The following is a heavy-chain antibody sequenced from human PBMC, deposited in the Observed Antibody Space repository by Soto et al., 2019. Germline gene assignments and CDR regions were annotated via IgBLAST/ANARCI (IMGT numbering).Heavy chain of an antibody. V-gene: IGHV1-2*04. CDR3: ARGDSTDCSNGVCSFFYNLDMDV. CDR2: INPKSGGT. D-gene: IGHD2-8*01. CDR1: GYSFTDYH. J-gene: IGHJ6*02. Sequence: ASVKVSCKASGYSFTDYHIHWVRQAPGQGVEWLGRINPKSGGTSTAQKFQGWVTMTTDTSISTASMELTRLTSDDTAIYYCARGDSTDCSNGVCSFFYNLDMDVWGQGTKVTVSS.